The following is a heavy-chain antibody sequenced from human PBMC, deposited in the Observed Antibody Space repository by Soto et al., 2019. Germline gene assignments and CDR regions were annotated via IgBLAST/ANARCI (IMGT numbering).Heavy chain of an antibody. D-gene: IGHD2-21*01. J-gene: IGHJ6*02. CDR2: IYYSGST. V-gene: IGHV4-59*01. Sequence: SETLSLTCAVYGGSFSGYYWSWIRQPPGKGLEWIGYIYYSGSTNYNPSLKSRVTISVDTSKNQFSLKLSSVTAADTAVYYCARQGPAYGSYGMDVWGQGTTVTVAS. CDR3: ARQGPAYGSYGMDV. CDR1: GGSFSGYY.